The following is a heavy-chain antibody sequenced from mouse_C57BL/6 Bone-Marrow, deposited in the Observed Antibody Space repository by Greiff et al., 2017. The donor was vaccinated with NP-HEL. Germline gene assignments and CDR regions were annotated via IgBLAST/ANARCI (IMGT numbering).Heavy chain of an antibody. Sequence: VQLKQSGTVLARPGASVKMSCKTSGYTFTSYWMHWVKQRPGQGLEWIGAIYPGNSDTSYNQKFKGKAKLTAVTSASTAYMELSSLTNEDSAVYYCTRGDYYGSSYYWYFDVWGTGTTVTVSS. J-gene: IGHJ1*03. CDR3: TRGDYYGSSYYWYFDV. D-gene: IGHD1-1*01. CDR1: GYTFTSYW. CDR2: IYPGNSDT. V-gene: IGHV1-5*01.